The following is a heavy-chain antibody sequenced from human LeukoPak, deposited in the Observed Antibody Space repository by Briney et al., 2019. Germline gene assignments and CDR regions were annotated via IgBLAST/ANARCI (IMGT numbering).Heavy chain of an antibody. Sequence: ASVKVSCKASGYIFTNYDVNWVRQATGQGLEWMGCINPISDNTGYAQNFQGRVTFTINNSISTVYMELSSLRAEDTAGYYCARGSITAVAFDIWGQGTKVTVSS. CDR2: INPISDNT. D-gene: IGHD1-20*01. V-gene: IGHV1-8*03. CDR1: GYIFTNYD. J-gene: IGHJ3*02. CDR3: ARGSITAVAFDI.